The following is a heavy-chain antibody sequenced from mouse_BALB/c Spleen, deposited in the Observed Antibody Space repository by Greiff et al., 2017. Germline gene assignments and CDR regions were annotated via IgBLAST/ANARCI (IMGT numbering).Heavy chain of an antibody. Sequence: VQLQQSGPELVRPGVSVKISCKGSGFTFTDYAMYWVKQSHAKSLEWIGVISTYYGNTNYNQKFKGKATMTVDKSSSTAYMELARLTSEDSAIYYSARRDGNSFCYAMDYWGQGTSVTVSS. J-gene: IGHJ4*01. CDR3: ARRDGNSFCYAMDY. V-gene: IGHV1-67*01. D-gene: IGHD2-1*01. CDR2: ISTYYGNT. CDR1: GFTFTDYA.